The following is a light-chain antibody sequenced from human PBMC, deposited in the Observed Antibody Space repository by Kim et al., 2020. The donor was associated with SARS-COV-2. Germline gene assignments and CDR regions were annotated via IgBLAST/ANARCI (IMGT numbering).Light chain of an antibody. CDR3: NSRDSSGNHLGV. CDR1: SLRSYY. J-gene: IGLJ3*02. V-gene: IGLV3-19*01. CDR2: SKN. Sequence: LEQTVRITCQGDSLRSYYASWYQQKPGQAPVLVIYSKNNRHSGIPDRFSGSSSRNTAALTITGAQAEDEADYYCNSRDSSGNHLGVFGGGTQLTVL.